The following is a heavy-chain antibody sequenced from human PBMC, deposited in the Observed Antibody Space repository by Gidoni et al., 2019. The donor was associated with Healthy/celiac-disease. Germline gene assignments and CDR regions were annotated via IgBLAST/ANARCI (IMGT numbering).Heavy chain of an antibody. CDR3: AREGVSGDYYYYGMDV. V-gene: IGHV3-11*01. J-gene: IGHJ6*02. CDR2: ISSSGSTI. CDR1: GFTFSEYY. D-gene: IGHD6-13*01. Sequence: QVQLVESGVGLVKPGGSMRLSCAASGFTFSEYYMSWIRQAPGRGLEVVSYISSSGSTIYYADSVKGRFTISRDNAKNSLYLQMNSLRAEDTAVYYWAREGVSGDYYYYGMDVWGQGTTVTVSS.